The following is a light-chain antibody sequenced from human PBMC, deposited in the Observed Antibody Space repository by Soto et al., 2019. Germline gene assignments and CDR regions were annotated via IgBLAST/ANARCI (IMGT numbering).Light chain of an antibody. CDR3: LHYKDWPRWT. J-gene: IGKJ1*01. CDR2: GAS. Sequence: EIVLTQSPGTLSLSPGERATLSCRASQSVSSSYLAWYQQRPGQAPRLLIYGASNRATGIPARFSGSGSGTEFTLTISSLQSEDFAVYYCLHYKDWPRWTFGQGTKVDIK. CDR1: QSVSSSY. V-gene: IGKV3-15*01.